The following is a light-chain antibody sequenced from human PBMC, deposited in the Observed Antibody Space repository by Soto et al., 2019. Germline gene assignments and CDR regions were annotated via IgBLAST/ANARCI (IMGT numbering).Light chain of an antibody. Sequence: SYELTQPPSVSVSPGQTASITCSGDNLGDKYASWYQQKPGQSPVLVIYQDTKRPSGIPERFSGSNSGNTATLTISGTQTMDEADYYCQAWDSSAVVFGGGTKLTVL. V-gene: IGLV3-1*01. J-gene: IGLJ2*01. CDR3: QAWDSSAVV. CDR2: QDT. CDR1: NLGDKY.